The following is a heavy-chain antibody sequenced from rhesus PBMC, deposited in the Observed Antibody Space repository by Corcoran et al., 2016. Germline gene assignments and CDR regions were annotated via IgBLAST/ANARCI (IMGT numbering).Heavy chain of an antibody. V-gene: IGHV4S10*01. Sequence: QVQLQESGPGVVKPSETLSLTCAVSGGSISDSYRWSWIRQTPGKGLEWIGYIYGKRPSTHDNPSLKRRVTLSKDTSKNQFSLKLSSVTAADTAVYYCATRVGVIITTNSLDVWGRGVLVTVSS. D-gene: IGHD3-34*01. CDR2: IYGKRPST. CDR1: GGSISDSYR. J-gene: IGHJ5-2*02. CDR3: ATRVGVIITTNSLDV.